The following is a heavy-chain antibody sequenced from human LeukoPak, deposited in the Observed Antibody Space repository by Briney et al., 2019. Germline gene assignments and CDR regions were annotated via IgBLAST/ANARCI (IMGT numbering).Heavy chain of an antibody. Sequence: GGSLRLSCAASGFTFSSYWMTWVRQAAGKGLEWVANIKHNGNEKNYVDSVEGRFTISRDYAKNSLSLQMNSLRAEDTAVYYCARELCTLDSWGQGTLVTVSS. V-gene: IGHV3-7*01. CDR2: IKHNGNEK. CDR1: GFTFSSYW. J-gene: IGHJ4*02. CDR3: ARELCTLDS. D-gene: IGHD3-16*01.